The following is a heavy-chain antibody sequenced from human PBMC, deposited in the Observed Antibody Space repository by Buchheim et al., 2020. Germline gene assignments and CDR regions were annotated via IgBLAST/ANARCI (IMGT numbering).Heavy chain of an antibody. CDR3: ARHDPYYDSSGYLDY. J-gene: IGHJ4*02. CDR1: GGSISSYY. CDR2: IYYSGST. V-gene: IGHV4-59*08. Sequence: QVQLQESGPGLVKPSETLSLTCTVSGGSISSYYWSWIRQPPGKGLEWIGYIYYSGSTNYNPSLKSRVTISVDTSKNQFSLKLSSVTAADTAVYYCARHDPYYDSSGYLDYWGQGTL. D-gene: IGHD3-22*01.